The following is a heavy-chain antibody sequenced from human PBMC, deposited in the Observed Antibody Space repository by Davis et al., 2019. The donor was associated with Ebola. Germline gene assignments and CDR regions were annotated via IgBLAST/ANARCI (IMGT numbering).Heavy chain of an antibody. CDR1: GDSITSSNW. CDR2: IYHTGAT. CDR3: ARGQPVALDY. V-gene: IGHV4-4*02. J-gene: IGHJ4*02. Sequence: PSETLSLTCAVSGDSITSSNWWSWVRQPPGKGLEWIGEIYHTGATNYNPSLKSRVTISVDKSKNEFSLKLNSVTAADTAVYYCARGQPVALDYWGQGTLVAVSS. D-gene: IGHD2-2*01.